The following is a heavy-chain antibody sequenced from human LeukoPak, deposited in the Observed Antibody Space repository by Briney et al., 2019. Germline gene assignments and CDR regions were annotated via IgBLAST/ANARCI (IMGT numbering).Heavy chain of an antibody. CDR3: ARGGIWGHAFDI. CDR2: IYSGGST. J-gene: IGHJ3*02. V-gene: IGHV3-53*01. CDR1: GFTVSSNY. D-gene: IGHD2-15*01. Sequence: PGGSLRLSCAASGFTVSSNYMSWVRRAPGKGLEWVSVIYSGGSTYYADSVMGRFTISRDSSKNSLYLQLNSLRAEDTAVYYCARGGIWGHAFDIWGQGTVVTVSS.